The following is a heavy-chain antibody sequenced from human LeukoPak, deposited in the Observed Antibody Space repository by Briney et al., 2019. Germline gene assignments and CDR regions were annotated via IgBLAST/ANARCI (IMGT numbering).Heavy chain of an antibody. V-gene: IGHV3-48*04. Sequence: GGSLRLSCAASGFTFSSYSMNWVRQAPGKGLEWVSYISSSSSTIYYADSVKGRFTISGDNAKNSLYLQMNSLRAEDTAVYYCARDAYDSSGYSYFDYWGQGTLVTVSS. CDR2: ISSSSSTI. D-gene: IGHD3-22*01. CDR1: GFTFSSYS. CDR3: ARDAYDSSGYSYFDY. J-gene: IGHJ4*02.